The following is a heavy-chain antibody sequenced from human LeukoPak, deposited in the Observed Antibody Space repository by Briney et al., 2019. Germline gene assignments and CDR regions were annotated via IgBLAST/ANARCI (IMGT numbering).Heavy chain of an antibody. V-gene: IGHV5-51*01. D-gene: IGHD3-10*01. J-gene: IGHJ5*02. CDR3: ARRVYGSGSFLAGFDP. CDR2: IYPGDSDT. Sequence: HGESLKISCKGSGYSFTCYWIGWVRQIPGEGLEWMGIIYPGDSDTRYSPSFQGQVTISADKSISTAYLQWSSLKASDTAMYYCARRVYGSGSFLAGFDPWGQGTLVTVSS. CDR1: GYSFTCYW.